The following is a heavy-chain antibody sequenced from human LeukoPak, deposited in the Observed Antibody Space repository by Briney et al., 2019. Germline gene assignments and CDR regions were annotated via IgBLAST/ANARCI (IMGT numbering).Heavy chain of an antibody. CDR1: GFTFSNYA. CDR2: ISGSGSTI. V-gene: IGHV3-48*03. CDR3: ARVLALDV. D-gene: IGHD3-3*02. J-gene: IGHJ6*02. Sequence: GGSLRLSCAASGFTFSNYAMSWVGQAPGKGLEWGSTISGSGSTIYYADSVKGRFTISRDNAKTSLYLQMTSLRAEDTAVYYCARVLALDVWGQGTTVTVSS.